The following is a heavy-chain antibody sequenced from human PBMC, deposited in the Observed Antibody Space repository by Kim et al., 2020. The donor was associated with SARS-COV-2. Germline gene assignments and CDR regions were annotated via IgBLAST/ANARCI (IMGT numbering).Heavy chain of an antibody. Sequence: GGSLRLSCAASGFTFSSYWMHWVRQAPGKGLVWVSRINSDGSSTSYADSVKGRFTISRDNAKNTLYLQMNSLRAEDTAVYYCAHVYGSGSYYSEVRDYWGQGTLVTVSS. CDR2: INSDGSST. CDR3: AHVYGSGSYYSEVRDY. D-gene: IGHD3-10*01. J-gene: IGHJ4*02. V-gene: IGHV3-74*01. CDR1: GFTFSSYW.